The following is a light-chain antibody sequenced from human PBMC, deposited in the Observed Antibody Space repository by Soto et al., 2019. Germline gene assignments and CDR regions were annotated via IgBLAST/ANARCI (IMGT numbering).Light chain of an antibody. Sequence: QSVLTQPPAAAGSPGQSVTISCTGTSSDVGGYNFVSWYQQHPGKAPKLMISGVSNRPSGVSNRFSGSKSGNAASLTISGLQAEDEADYYCSSYTSSNTLYVFGTGTKVTVL. CDR1: SSDVGGYNF. CDR3: SSYTSSNTLYV. V-gene: IGLV2-14*01. J-gene: IGLJ1*01. CDR2: GVS.